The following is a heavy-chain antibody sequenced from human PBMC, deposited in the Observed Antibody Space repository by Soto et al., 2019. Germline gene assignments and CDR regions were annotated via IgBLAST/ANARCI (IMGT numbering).Heavy chain of an antibody. D-gene: IGHD1-26*01. CDR3: AKENTVGATQGWFDP. CDR1: GFTFSNYS. CDR2: IIGSGDSA. Sequence: PGGSLRLSCAASGFTFSNYSISWVRQAPWKGLEWVSAIIGSGDSAYYADSVKGRFTISRDNSKNTLYMQMNSLRAEDTAVYFCAKENTVGATQGWFDPSGQRTLVTFSS. V-gene: IGHV3-23*01. J-gene: IGHJ5*02.